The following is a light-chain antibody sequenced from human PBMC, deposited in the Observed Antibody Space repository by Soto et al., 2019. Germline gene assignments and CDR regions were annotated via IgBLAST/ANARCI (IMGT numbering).Light chain of an antibody. CDR2: AAS. CDR1: QSIRNF. Sequence: DIQMTQSPSSLSASVGDRVTITCRASQSIRNFLNWYQQKPGKAPKVLIYAASSLQSGVPSRFSGSGSGTDFTLTISSLQPEDSATYYCQQSYSTPTFGQGPKVEVQ. CDR3: QQSYSTPT. V-gene: IGKV1-39*01. J-gene: IGKJ1*01.